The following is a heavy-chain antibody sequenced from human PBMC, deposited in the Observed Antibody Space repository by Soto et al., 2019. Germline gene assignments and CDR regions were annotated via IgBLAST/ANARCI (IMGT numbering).Heavy chain of an antibody. CDR2: INAGNGNT. CDR3: ALNYYDSSGYFGGAFDI. V-gene: IGHV1-3*01. D-gene: IGHD3-22*01. Sequence: QVQLVQSGAEVKKPGASVKVSCKASGYTFTSYAMHWVRQAPGQRLEWMGWINAGNGNTKYSQKFQGRVTITGDTSASTAYMELSSLSSEDTAVYYCALNYYDSSGYFGGAFDIWGQGTMVTVSS. CDR1: GYTFTSYA. J-gene: IGHJ3*02.